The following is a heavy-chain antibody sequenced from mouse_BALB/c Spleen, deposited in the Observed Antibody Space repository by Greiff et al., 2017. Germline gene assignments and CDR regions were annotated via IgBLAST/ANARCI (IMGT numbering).Heavy chain of an antibody. CDR2: IDPANGNT. J-gene: IGHJ4*01. CDR1: GFNIKDTY. D-gene: IGHD1-2*01. V-gene: IGHV14-3*02. CDR3: ARDYGYSYAMDY. Sequence: VQLKESGAELVKPGASVKLSCTASGFNIKDTYMHWVKQRPEQGLEWIGRIDPANGNTKYDPKFQGKATITADTSSNTAYLQLSSLTSEDTAVYYCARDYGYSYAMDYWGQGTSVTVSS.